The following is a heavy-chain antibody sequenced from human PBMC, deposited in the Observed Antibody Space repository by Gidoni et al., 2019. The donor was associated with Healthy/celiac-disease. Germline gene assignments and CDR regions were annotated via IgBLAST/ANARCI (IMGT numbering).Heavy chain of an antibody. D-gene: IGHD3-9*01. Sequence: QVTLKESGPVLVKPTETLTLTCTVSGFSLSTARMGVSWIRQPPGKALEWLAHIFSNDEKSYSTSLKSRLTISKDTSKSQVVLTMTNMDPVDTATYYCARIPAPDVLRYFDWSYYFDYWGQGTLVTVSS. CDR2: IFSNDEK. CDR1: GFSLSTARMG. CDR3: ARIPAPDVLRYFDWSYYFDY. J-gene: IGHJ4*02. V-gene: IGHV2-26*01.